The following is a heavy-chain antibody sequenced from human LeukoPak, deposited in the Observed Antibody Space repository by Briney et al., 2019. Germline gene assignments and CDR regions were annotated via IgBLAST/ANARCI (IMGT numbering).Heavy chain of an antibody. J-gene: IGHJ3*02. CDR3: AKDRDIVVAPAAYTYYDFWSADAFDI. Sequence: GGSLRLSCAASGFTFSSYAMSWVRQAPGKGLEWVSAISGSGGSTYYADSVKGRFTISRDNSKNTLYLQMNSLRAEDTAVYYCAKDRDIVVAPAAYTYYDFWSADAFDIWGQGTMVTVSS. D-gene: IGHD2-2*01. V-gene: IGHV3-23*01. CDR2: ISGSGGST. CDR1: GFTFSSYA.